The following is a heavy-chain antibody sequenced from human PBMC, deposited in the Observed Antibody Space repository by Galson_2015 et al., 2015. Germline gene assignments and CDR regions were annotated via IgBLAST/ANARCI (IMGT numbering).Heavy chain of an antibody. CDR2: VTPGSGAT. D-gene: IGHD5-12*01. V-gene: IGHV1-46*01. J-gene: IGHJ4*02. CDR3: ARETSATGYGDH. CDR1: TFSNYH. Sequence: TFSNYHIHWVRQAPGQGLEWMGIVTPGSGATSYAEKFQGRVIMTGDMSTTTAFLELSSLRSDDTALYYCARETSATGYGDHWGQGTLVTVSS.